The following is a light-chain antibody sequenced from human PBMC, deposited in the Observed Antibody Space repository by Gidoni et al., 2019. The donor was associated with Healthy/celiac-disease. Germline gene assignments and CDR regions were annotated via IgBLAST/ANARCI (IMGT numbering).Light chain of an antibody. CDR3: QQYKNWPPLT. CDR1: QCVSSN. CDR2: CAS. Sequence: EIVMTQSPATLSVSPGERATLSCRASQCVSSNLAWYQQKPGQAPRLRLYCASTRASGIPARFSGSGSGTEFTLTISSLQSEDFAVYYCQQYKNWPPLTFGGXTKVEIK. V-gene: IGKV3-15*01. J-gene: IGKJ4*01.